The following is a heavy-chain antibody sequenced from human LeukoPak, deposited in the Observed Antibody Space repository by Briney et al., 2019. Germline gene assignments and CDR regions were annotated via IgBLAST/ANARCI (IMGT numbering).Heavy chain of an antibody. Sequence: GGSLRLSSAASGFTFSRYDMHWGRQVTGKGLEWVSVIGTSGDTYYAGSVKGRLTISRENAKNSLYLQMNSLTAGDTAVYYCSRVGSGGWPNYFDSWGQGTLVTVSS. CDR2: IGTSGDT. V-gene: IGHV3-13*04. CDR3: SRVGSGGWPNYFDS. J-gene: IGHJ4*02. CDR1: GFTFSRYD. D-gene: IGHD2-15*01.